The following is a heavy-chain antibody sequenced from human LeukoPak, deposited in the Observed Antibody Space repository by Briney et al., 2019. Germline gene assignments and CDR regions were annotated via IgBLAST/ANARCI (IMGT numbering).Heavy chain of an antibody. CDR1: GFXFSDHY. J-gene: IGHJ4*02. CDR2: TRNKANSYTT. CDR3: ARVAMRGSGSYAYFDY. D-gene: IGHD3-10*01. Sequence: GGSLRLSCGASGFXFSDHYIDWVRQAPGKGLEWVGRTRNKANSYTTEYAASVKGRFTISRDDSTNSLYLQMNSLKTEDTAVYYCARVAMRGSGSYAYFDYWGQGTLVAVSS. V-gene: IGHV3-72*01.